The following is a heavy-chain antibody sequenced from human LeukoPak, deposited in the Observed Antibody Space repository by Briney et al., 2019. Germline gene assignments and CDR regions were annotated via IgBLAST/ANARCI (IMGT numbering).Heavy chain of an antibody. Sequence: GGSLRLSCAASGFTFSTYRMSWVRQAPGKGLEWVATIKQDGSEKHYGDSVKGRFTISRDNAKNSVYLQMSSLRAEDTAVYYCTRVEETATTAAIIRKYSYYYDYMDGWGKGNTVTVSS. CDR3: TRVEETATTAAIIRKYSYYYDYMDG. CDR2: IKQDGSEK. V-gene: IGHV3-7*01. CDR1: GFTFSTYR. D-gene: IGHD4-11*01. J-gene: IGHJ6*03.